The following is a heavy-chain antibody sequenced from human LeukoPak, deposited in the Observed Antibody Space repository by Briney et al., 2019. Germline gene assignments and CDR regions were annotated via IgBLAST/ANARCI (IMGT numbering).Heavy chain of an antibody. Sequence: GGSLRLSCAASGFTFDAHGMSWVRQAPGKGLEWVSGINWNGGSIGYADSVKGRFTISRDNAKNSLYLQMNSLRAEDTALYYCAKGSGLGSYELWGQGTLVTVAS. D-gene: IGHD3-16*01. J-gene: IGHJ4*02. CDR1: GFTFDAHG. CDR3: AKGSGLGSYEL. V-gene: IGHV3-20*04. CDR2: INWNGGSI.